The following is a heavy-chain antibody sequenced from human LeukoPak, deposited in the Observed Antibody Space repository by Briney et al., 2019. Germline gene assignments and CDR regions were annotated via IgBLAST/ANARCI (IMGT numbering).Heavy chain of an antibody. Sequence: PGGPLRLSCAASGFTFDDYAMHWVRQAPGKGLEWVSGISWNSGSIGYADSVKGRFTISRDNAKNSLYLQMNSLRAEDTALYYCAKGKTGTTPPYFDYWGQGTLVTVSS. V-gene: IGHV3-9*01. J-gene: IGHJ4*02. CDR3: AKGKTGTTPPYFDY. CDR2: ISWNSGSI. D-gene: IGHD1-7*01. CDR1: GFTFDDYA.